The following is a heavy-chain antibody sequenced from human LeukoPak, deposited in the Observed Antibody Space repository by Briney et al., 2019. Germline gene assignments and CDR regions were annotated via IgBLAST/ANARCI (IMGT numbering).Heavy chain of an antibody. J-gene: IGHJ4*02. Sequence: SETLSLTCTVSGDSISGYYWSWIRQPPGKGLEWIGYVYHTGHTHYSPSLKSRVTISVDTSKNQFSLKLSSVTAADTAVYYCARGVYIAAAQYAYWGQGTLVTVSS. V-gene: IGHV4-59*01. D-gene: IGHD6-13*01. CDR2: VYHTGHT. CDR3: ARGVYIAAAQYAY. CDR1: GDSISGYY.